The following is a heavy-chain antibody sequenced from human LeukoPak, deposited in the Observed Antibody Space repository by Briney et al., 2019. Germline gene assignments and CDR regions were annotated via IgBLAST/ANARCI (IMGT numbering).Heavy chain of an antibody. J-gene: IGHJ5*02. CDR2: IIPILGIA. CDR3: ARDYCSSTSCYSEVWFNP. D-gene: IGHD2-2*01. Sequence: GASVKVSCKASGGTFSSYAISWVRQAPGQGLEWMGRIIPILGIANYARKFQGRATITADKSTSTAYMELSSLRSEDTAVYYCARDYCSSTSCYSEVWFNPWGQGTLVTVSS. CDR1: GGTFSSYA. V-gene: IGHV1-69*04.